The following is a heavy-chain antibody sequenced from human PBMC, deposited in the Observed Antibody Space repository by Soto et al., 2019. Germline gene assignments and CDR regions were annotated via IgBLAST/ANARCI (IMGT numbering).Heavy chain of an antibody. CDR1: GYTFTSYA. J-gene: IGHJ4*02. Sequence: ASVKVSCKASGYTFTSYAMHWVRQAPGQRLERMGWINVGNGNTRYSQKFQGRLTLTRDTPGNTAYLELNSLISEDTAVYYCATPQDYDVCLDSWGQGTLVTVSS. CDR2: INVGNGNT. CDR3: ATPQDYDVCLDS. D-gene: IGHD3-22*01. V-gene: IGHV1-3*01.